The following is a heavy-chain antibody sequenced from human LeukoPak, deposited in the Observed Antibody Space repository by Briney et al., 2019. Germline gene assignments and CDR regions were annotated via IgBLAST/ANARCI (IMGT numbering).Heavy chain of an antibody. CDR2: ITAYNSGDT. J-gene: IGHJ4*02. CDR3: ARDQGWCSGGSCYGVH. Sequence: ASVNVSCKASGYIFSSYGISWVRQAPGQGLEWMGWITAYNSGDTKYAQDFQGRVTMTTDTSTSTAYMELRSLTSDDTAVYYCARDQGWCSGGSCYGVHWGQGTLVTVSS. V-gene: IGHV1-18*01. D-gene: IGHD2-15*01. CDR1: GYIFSSYG.